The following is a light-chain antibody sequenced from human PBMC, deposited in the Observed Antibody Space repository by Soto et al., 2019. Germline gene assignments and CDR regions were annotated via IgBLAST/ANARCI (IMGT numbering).Light chain of an antibody. CDR1: SSDVGGYNY. CDR2: EVS. J-gene: IGLJ1*01. V-gene: IGLV2-14*01. Sequence: QSVLTQPASVSGSPGQSITISCTVTSSDVGGYNYVSWYQQHPGKAPKLMIYEVSYRPSGVSNRFSGSKSGNTASLTISGLQAEDEADYYCSSYTSSSTQVFGTGTKVTVL. CDR3: SSYTSSSTQV.